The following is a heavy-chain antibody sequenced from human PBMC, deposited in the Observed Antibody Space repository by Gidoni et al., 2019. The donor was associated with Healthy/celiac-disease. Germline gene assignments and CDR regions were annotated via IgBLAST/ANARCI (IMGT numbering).Heavy chain of an antibody. CDR1: GGTFSSYA. D-gene: IGHD6-13*01. CDR3: ARSYSSSWYGVYNWFDP. J-gene: IGHJ5*02. Sequence: QVQLVQSGAEVKKPGSSVKVSCKASGGTFSSYAISWVRQAPGQGLEWMGGIIPIFGIANYAQKFQGRVTITADKSTSTAYMELSSLRSEDTAVYYCARSYSSSWYGVYNWFDPWGQGTLVTVSS. CDR2: IIPIFGIA. V-gene: IGHV1-69*17.